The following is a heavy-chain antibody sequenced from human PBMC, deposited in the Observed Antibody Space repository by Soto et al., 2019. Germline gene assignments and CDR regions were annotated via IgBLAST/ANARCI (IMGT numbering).Heavy chain of an antibody. J-gene: IGHJ4*02. V-gene: IGHV3-23*01. Sequence: LRLSCAASGFTFSSYAMSRVRQAPGKGLEWVSAISGSGGSTYYADSVKGRFTISRDNSKNTLYLQMNSLRAEDTAVYYCTSSGLQLWFDYWGQGTLVTVSS. D-gene: IGHD5-18*01. CDR1: GFTFSSYA. CDR2: ISGSGGST. CDR3: TSSGLQLWFDY.